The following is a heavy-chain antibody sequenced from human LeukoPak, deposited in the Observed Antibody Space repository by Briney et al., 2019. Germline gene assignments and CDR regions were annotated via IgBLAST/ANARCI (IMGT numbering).Heavy chain of an antibody. J-gene: IGHJ2*01. CDR1: GFTFSSYA. D-gene: IGHD3-16*01. CDR2: FSASGDDT. V-gene: IGHV3-23*01. Sequence: GGSVRLSCAASGFTFSSYAMSWVRQAPGKGLEWVSSFSASGDDTYYADSVKGRFTISRDNSRNTLYLQLNSLRADDTAVYYCAKIGPYWYFDLWGRGTLVTVSS. CDR3: AKIGPYWYFDL.